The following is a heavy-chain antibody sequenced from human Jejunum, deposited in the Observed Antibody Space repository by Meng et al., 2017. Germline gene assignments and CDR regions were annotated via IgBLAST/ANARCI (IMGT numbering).Heavy chain of an antibody. J-gene: IGHJ4*02. CDR2: MSYEGDRE. Sequence: QGQLVGSGGGVVQPGRSLRRAGADAGFTFRAYTMHWVRQAPGKGPEWLTAMSYEGDREYYADSVKGRFTISRDNSKNTLYLQMDSLTPEDSAVYYCGREPSFGEHDYWGQGTLVTVSS. CDR3: GREPSFGEHDY. CDR1: GFTFRAYT. D-gene: IGHD3-10*01. V-gene: IGHV3-30*01.